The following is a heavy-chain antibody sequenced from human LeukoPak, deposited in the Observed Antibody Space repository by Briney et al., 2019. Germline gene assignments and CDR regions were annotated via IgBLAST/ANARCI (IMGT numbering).Heavy chain of an antibody. J-gene: IGHJ4*02. CDR3: AKESGGGYDFWSGYYSDAAY. Sequence: GGSLRLSCAASGFTFSSHSMNWVRQAPGKGLEWVAVISYDGSNKYYADSVKGRFTISRDNSKNTLYLQMNSLRAEDTAVYYCAKESGGGYDFWSGYYSDAAYWGQGTLVTVSS. CDR1: GFTFSSHS. CDR2: ISYDGSNK. V-gene: IGHV3-30*18. D-gene: IGHD3-3*01.